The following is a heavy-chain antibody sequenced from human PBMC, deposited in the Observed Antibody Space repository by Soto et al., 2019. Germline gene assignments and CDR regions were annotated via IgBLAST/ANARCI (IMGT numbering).Heavy chain of an antibody. V-gene: IGHV3-23*01. CDR3: AKGKDYSNYEGLNYYYMDV. J-gene: IGHJ6*03. Sequence: GGSLRLSCAASGFTFSSYAMSWVRQAPGKGLEWVSTISGSGVITYYADSVKGRFTISSDNSKKTLNLQMNSLRAEDTAVFYCAKGKDYSNYEGLNYYYMDVWGKGTTVTVSS. D-gene: IGHD4-4*01. CDR2: ISGSGVIT. CDR1: GFTFSSYA.